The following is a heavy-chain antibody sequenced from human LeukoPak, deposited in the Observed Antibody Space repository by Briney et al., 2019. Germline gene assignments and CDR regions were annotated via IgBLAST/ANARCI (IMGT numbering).Heavy chain of an antibody. CDR3: ARDPNYYYYYMDV. J-gene: IGHJ6*03. V-gene: IGHV3-74*01. CDR1: GFTFTNYA. Sequence: GGSLRLSCAASGFTFTNYAMNWVRQAPGKGLVWVSRINTDGSSTSYADSVKGRFTISRDNAKNTLYLQMNSLRAEDTAVYYCARDPNYYYYYMDVWGKGTTVTVSS. CDR2: INTDGSST.